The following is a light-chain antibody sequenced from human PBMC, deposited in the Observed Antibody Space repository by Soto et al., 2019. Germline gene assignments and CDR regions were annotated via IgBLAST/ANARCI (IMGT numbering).Light chain of an antibody. V-gene: IGKV1-8*01. CDR1: QGISSY. J-gene: IGKJ5*01. CDR2: AAS. Sequence: AIRMPQSPSSLSASTGDSVTITCRASQGISSYLAWYQQKPGKAPRLLIYAASTLQSGVPSRFSGSGSGTDFTLTISSLQPEDFATYYCKQSYSAPAVGQGTRLAIK. CDR3: KQSYSAPA.